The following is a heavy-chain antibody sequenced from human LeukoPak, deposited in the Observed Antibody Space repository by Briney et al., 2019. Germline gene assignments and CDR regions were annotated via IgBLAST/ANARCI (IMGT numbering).Heavy chain of an antibody. J-gene: IGHJ4*02. CDR1: GFTFSSYA. CDR2: ISGSGGST. D-gene: IGHD2-2*01. V-gene: IGHV3-23*01. CDR3: ARPFRNIDTTWYLSFEY. Sequence: GGSLRLSCAASGFTFSSYAMTWVRQAPGKGLEWVSSISGSGGSTYYADSVKGRFTISRDNSKSTLFLQMNSLRAEDTAVYYCARPFRNIDTTWYLSFEYWGQGALATVSS.